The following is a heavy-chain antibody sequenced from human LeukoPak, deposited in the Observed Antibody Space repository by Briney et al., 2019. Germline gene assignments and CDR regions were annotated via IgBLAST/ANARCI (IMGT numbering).Heavy chain of an antibody. D-gene: IGHD1-26*01. CDR3: ARVVRWELLRGVLDY. Sequence: KPSGTLSLTCAVSGGSISSSYWWSWVRQPPGKGLEWIGEIYHSGSTNYNPSLKSRVTISVDTSKNQFSLKLSSVTAADTAVYYCARVVRWELLRGVLDYWGQGTLVTVSS. CDR2: IYHSGST. J-gene: IGHJ4*02. CDR1: GGSISSSYW. V-gene: IGHV4-4*02.